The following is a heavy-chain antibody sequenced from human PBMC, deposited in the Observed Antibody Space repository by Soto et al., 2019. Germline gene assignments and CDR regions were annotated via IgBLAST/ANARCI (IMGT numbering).Heavy chain of an antibody. J-gene: IGHJ4*02. CDR3: ARGWGIAAAGSDY. Sequence: PSETLSLTCAVSGGSISSSNWWSWVRQPPGKGLEWIGEIYHSGGTNYNLSLKNRVTISVDKSKNQFSLKLSSVTAADTAVYYCARGWGIAAAGSDYWGQGTLVTVSS. CDR1: GGSISSSNW. D-gene: IGHD6-13*01. CDR2: IYHSGGT. V-gene: IGHV4-4*02.